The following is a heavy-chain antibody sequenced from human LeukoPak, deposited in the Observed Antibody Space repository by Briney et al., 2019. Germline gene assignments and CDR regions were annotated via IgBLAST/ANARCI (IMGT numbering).Heavy chain of an antibody. CDR3: ARDWHSGSYSAFDY. J-gene: IGHJ4*02. Sequence: ASVKVSCKASGYTFTGYYMHWVRQAPGQGPEWMGWINPDSGGTNYAQKFQGRVTMTRDTSISTAYMELSRLRSDDTAVYYCARDWHSGSYSAFDYWGQGTLVTVSS. D-gene: IGHD1-26*01. V-gene: IGHV1-2*02. CDR2: INPDSGGT. CDR1: GYTFTGYY.